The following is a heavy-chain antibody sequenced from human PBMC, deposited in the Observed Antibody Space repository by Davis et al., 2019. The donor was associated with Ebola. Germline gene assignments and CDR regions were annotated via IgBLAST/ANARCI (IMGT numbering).Heavy chain of an antibody. D-gene: IGHD3-3*01. CDR1: GFTFSSYA. Sequence: GGSLRLSCAASGFTFSSYAMHWVRQAPGKGLEWVTLISYDGTIKYYADSVKGRFTISRDNSKNTMYLQMNSLRAEDTAVYYCARDRVWSGYHDAFDIWGQGTMVTVSS. V-gene: IGHV3-30-3*01. CDR3: ARDRVWSGYHDAFDI. J-gene: IGHJ3*02. CDR2: ISYDGTIK.